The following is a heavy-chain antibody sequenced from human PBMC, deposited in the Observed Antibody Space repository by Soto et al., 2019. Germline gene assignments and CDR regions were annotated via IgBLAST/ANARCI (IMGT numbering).Heavy chain of an antibody. CDR3: ARELGYCGGDCYSGGDAFDI. CDR2: INPNSGGT. J-gene: IGHJ3*02. V-gene: IGHV1-2*02. D-gene: IGHD2-21*02. Sequence: ASVKVSCKASGYTFTGYYMHWVRQAPGQGLEWMGWINPNSGGTNYARKFQGRVTMTRDTSISTAYMELSRLRSDDTAVYYCARELGYCGGDCYSGGDAFDIWG. CDR1: GYTFTGYY.